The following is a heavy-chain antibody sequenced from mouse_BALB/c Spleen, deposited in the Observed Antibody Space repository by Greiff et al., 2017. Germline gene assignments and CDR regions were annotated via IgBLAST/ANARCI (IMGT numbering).Heavy chain of an antibody. J-gene: IGHJ2*01. Sequence: VQLQQSGPELVKPGASVKMSCKASGYTFTSYVMHWVKQKPGQGLEWIGYINPYNDGTKYNEKFKGKATLTSDKSSSTAYMELSSLTSEDSAVYYCARHEEAPITTVVAPFDYWGQGTTLTVSS. CDR1: GYTFTSYV. CDR2: INPYNDGT. CDR3: ARHEEAPITTVVAPFDY. D-gene: IGHD1-1*01. V-gene: IGHV1-14*01.